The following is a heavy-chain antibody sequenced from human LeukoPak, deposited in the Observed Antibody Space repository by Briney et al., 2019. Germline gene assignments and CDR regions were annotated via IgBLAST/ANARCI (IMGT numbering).Heavy chain of an antibody. Sequence: ASVKVSCKASGYTFTSYDINWVRQATGQGLEWMGWMNPNSGNIGYAQKFQGRVTMTRNTSISTAYMELSSLRSEDTAVYYCARGSAASYYYYMDVWGKGTTVTVSS. CDR3: ARGSAASYYYYMDV. J-gene: IGHJ6*03. CDR2: MNPNSGNI. V-gene: IGHV1-8*01. CDR1: GYTFTSYD. D-gene: IGHD6-13*01.